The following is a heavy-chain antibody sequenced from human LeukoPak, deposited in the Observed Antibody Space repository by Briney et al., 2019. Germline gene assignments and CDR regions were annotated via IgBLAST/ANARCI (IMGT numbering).Heavy chain of an antibody. D-gene: IGHD1-1*01. CDR3: ARVTRVQHSNWFDP. Sequence: PSETLSLTCTVSGVSISSGNYYWSWIRQPPGKGLEWIGYIYRSGSTFSNPSLKRRVTISVDRSKNQFSLKLSSVTAADTAVYYCARVTRVQHSNWFDPWGQGTLVTVSS. J-gene: IGHJ5*02. V-gene: IGHV4-30-2*01. CDR1: GVSISSGNYY. CDR2: IYRSGST.